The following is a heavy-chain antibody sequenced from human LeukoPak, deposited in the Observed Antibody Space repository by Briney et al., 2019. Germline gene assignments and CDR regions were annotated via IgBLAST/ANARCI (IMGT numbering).Heavy chain of an antibody. Sequence: SETLSLACTVSGGSISSSNYYWGWIRQPPGKGLEWIGSIYYGGNTNYNPSLKSRVTLSVDTSKNQFSLKVSSVTAADTAVYYCARHPSCTTITHCSFDFWGRGTLVTVSS. J-gene: IGHJ4*02. V-gene: IGHV4-39*01. CDR2: IYYGGNT. CDR3: ARHPSCTTITHCSFDF. D-gene: IGHD4-11*01. CDR1: GGSISSSNYY.